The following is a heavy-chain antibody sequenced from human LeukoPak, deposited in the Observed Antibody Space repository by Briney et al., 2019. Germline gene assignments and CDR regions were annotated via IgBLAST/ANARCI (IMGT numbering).Heavy chain of an antibody. Sequence: PSQTLSLTCSVSGGAIGSDGYYWNWIRQHPGKGLEWIGYIYYSGSASYNPSLKSRVTISVDTPKSQFSLRLSSVTAADTAVYYCARGRFYGFSGDSWGQGSLVTVSS. CDR2: IYYSGSA. CDR3: ARGRFYGFSGDS. J-gene: IGHJ4*02. V-gene: IGHV4-31*03. D-gene: IGHD3-10*01. CDR1: GGAIGSDGYY.